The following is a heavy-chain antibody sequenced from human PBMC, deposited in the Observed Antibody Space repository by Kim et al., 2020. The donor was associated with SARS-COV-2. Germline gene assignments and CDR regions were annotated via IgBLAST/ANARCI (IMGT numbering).Heavy chain of an antibody. CDR2: IYYSGST. CDR1: GGSISSGGYY. Sequence: SETLSLTCTVSGGSISSGGYYWSWIRQHPGKGLEWIGYIYYSGSTYYNPSLKSRVTISVDTSKNQFSLKLSSVTAADTAVYYCAGDKRAGSGSYYYYYGMHVWGQGTTVTVSS. CDR3: AGDKRAGSGSYYYYYGMHV. D-gene: IGHD3-22*01. J-gene: IGHJ6*02. V-gene: IGHV4-31*03.